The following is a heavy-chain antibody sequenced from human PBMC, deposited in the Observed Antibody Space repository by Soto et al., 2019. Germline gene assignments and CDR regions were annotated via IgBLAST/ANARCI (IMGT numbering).Heavy chain of an antibody. V-gene: IGHV1-69*06. J-gene: IGHJ4*02. CDR3: AREGRHFDY. Sequence: ASVKVSCKASGGTFSSYAISWVRQAPGQGLEWMGGINPIFGTPHYAQKYQGRVTITADTFTNTAYMELTRLTSDDTAVYFCAREGRHFDYCGQGTMVTVSS. CDR1: GGTFSSYA. CDR2: INPIFGTP.